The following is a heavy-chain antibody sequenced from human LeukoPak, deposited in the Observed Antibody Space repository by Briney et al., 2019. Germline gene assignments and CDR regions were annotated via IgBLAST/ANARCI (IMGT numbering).Heavy chain of an antibody. Sequence: GGSLRLSCATSGFTFGSYAMTWVRQAPGKGLEWVSSIASSAAYTYYADSVKGRFTISRDNSKITLFLQMNSLRVDGSAMYSCASMFSSMGYNDASHVTYFDSWGQGALVTVSS. CDR3: ASMFSSMGYNDASHVTYFDS. D-gene: IGHD1-14*01. CDR1: GFTFGSYA. V-gene: IGHV3-23*01. J-gene: IGHJ4*02. CDR2: IASSAAYT.